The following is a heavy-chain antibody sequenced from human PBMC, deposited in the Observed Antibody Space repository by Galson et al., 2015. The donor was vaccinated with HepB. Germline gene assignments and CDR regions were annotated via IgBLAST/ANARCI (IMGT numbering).Heavy chain of an antibody. CDR2: ISSSSSYT. J-gene: IGHJ2*01. V-gene: IGHV3-11*06. CDR3: ARVYAQWELRYFDL. CDR1: GFTFSDYY. Sequence: LRLSCAASGFTFSDYYMSWIRQAPGKGLEWVSYISSSSSYTNYADSVKGRFTISRDNAKNSLYLQMNSLRAEDTAVYYCARVYAQWELRYFDLWGRGTLVTVSS. D-gene: IGHD1-26*01.